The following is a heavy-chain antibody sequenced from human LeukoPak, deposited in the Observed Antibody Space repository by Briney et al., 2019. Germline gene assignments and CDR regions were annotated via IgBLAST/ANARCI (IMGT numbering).Heavy chain of an antibody. CDR1: GGSISSSSYY. J-gene: IGHJ3*02. CDR2: IYYNVST. CDR3: ARLITGDQAFDI. V-gene: IGHV4-39*01. D-gene: IGHD7-27*01. Sequence: SETLSLTCTVSGGSISSSSYYWGWIRQPRGKGVEWIESIYYNVSTYYNPSLMCRVTISVDTSKNQFSLKLSSVTAADTAVYYRARLITGDQAFDIWGQGTMVTVSS.